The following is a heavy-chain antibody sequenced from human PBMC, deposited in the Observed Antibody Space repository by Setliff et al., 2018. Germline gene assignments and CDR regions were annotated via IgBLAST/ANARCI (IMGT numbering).Heavy chain of an antibody. D-gene: IGHD2-15*01. J-gene: IGHJ4*02. Sequence: NLRETLSLTCTVSDGSSSSHYWSWIRQPPGKGLEWIGYIHFSGTTNYNPSLKSRVTLSLDTSKNQFSLELSSVTAADTAMYYCARENGYCSGGACYFMFDYWGQGTLVTV. V-gene: IGHV4-59*11. CDR1: DGSSSSHY. CDR2: IHFSGTT. CDR3: ARENGYCSGGACYFMFDY.